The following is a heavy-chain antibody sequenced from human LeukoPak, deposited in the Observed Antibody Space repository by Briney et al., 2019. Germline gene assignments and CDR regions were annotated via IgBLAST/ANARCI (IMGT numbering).Heavy chain of an antibody. Sequence: GGSLRLSCAASGFTFSSYGMHWVRQAPGKGLEWVAVIWYDGSNKYYADSVKGRFTISRDNAKNSLYLQMNSLRAEDTAVYYCARAHPDWFDPWGQGTLVTVSS. V-gene: IGHV3-33*01. CDR2: IWYDGSNK. J-gene: IGHJ5*02. CDR3: ARAHPDWFDP. CDR1: GFTFSSYG.